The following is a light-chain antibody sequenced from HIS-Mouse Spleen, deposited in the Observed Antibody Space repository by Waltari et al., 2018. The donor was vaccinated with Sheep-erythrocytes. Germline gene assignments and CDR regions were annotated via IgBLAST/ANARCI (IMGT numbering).Light chain of an antibody. CDR2: DVR. V-gene: IGLV2-11*01. CDR1: SSDVGGYNY. CDR3: CSYAGSYNHV. Sequence: QSALTQPRSVSGSPGQSVTISCTGTSSDVGGYNYVSCYQQHPGKAPKLKIYDVRKRPAGVPDRLSGSTSGNTASLTISGLQAEDEADYYCCSYAGSYNHVFATGTKVTVL. J-gene: IGLJ1*01.